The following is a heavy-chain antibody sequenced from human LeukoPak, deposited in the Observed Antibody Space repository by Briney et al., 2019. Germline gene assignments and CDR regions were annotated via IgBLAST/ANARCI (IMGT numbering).Heavy chain of an antibody. D-gene: IGHD1-1*01. V-gene: IGHV4-59*08. J-gene: IGHJ3*01. Sequence: SETLSLTCVVSGGSIGTYYWSWIRQPPGKGLDWIAFIHKNGNTNYNPSLRSRVAMSLDTSNNRLSLNLNSVTAADTATYFCARHGQRSALDVWGRGTMVIVSS. CDR2: IHKNGNT. CDR3: ARHGQRSALDV. CDR1: GGSIGTYY.